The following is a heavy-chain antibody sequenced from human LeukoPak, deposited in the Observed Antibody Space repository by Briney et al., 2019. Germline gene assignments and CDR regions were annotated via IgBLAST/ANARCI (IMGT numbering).Heavy chain of an antibody. D-gene: IGHD3-10*01. J-gene: IGHJ6*02. CDR2: IYYSGST. CDR3: ARVLLWFGENYYYGMDV. Sequence: SETLSLTCTVSGGSISSGDYYWSWIRQPPGKGLEWIGYIYYSGSTYYNPSLKSRVTISVDTSKNQFSLKLSSVTAADTAVYYCARVLLWFGENYYYGMDVWGQGTTVTVSS. CDR1: GGSISSGDYY. V-gene: IGHV4-30-4*01.